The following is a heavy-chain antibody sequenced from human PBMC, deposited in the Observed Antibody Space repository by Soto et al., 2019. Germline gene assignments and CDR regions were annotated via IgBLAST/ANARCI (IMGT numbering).Heavy chain of an antibody. D-gene: IGHD3-9*01. J-gene: IGHJ6*02. V-gene: IGHV3-49*03. CDR3: TRENYYDIPNTYPANYYYGMDV. CDR2: ISSKSYGETT. CDR1: GFTLGVYA. Sequence: PGGSLRLSCSASGFTLGVYAVTWFRQAPGKGLEWVGSISSKSYGETTQFAASVEGRFTISRDDSNSIAYLQMNSLKTEDAAVYYCTRENYYDIPNTYPANYYYGMDVWGQGTTVTVSS.